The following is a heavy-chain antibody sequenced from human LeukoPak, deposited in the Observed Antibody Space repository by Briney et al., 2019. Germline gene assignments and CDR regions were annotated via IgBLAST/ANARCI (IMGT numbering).Heavy chain of an antibody. CDR3: AKDRPTWPIDY. CDR1: GFTFSSYS. V-gene: IGHV3-48*01. Sequence: GGSLRLSCAASGFTFSSYSMNWVRQAPGKGLEWVSYISSSSSTIYYADSVKGRFTISRDNAKNSLYLQMNSLRAEDTAVYYCAKDRPTWPIDYWGQGTLVTVSS. CDR2: ISSSSSTI. D-gene: IGHD5-12*01. J-gene: IGHJ4*02.